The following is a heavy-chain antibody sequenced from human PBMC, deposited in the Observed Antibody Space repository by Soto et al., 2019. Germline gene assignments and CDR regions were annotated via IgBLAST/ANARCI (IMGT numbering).Heavy chain of an antibody. V-gene: IGHV1-3*01. CDR1: GYTFXXYA. CDR2: INAGNGNT. D-gene: IGHD2-21*02. J-gene: IGHJ2*01. CDR3: ARDTTTVVTHWYFDL. Sequence: QVQLVQSGAEXXKXXXXVKVSCKASGYTFXXYAMHWVRQAPGXXLEWMGWINAGNGNTKYSQTFQGRVTITRDTSASTAYMELSSLRSEDTAVYYCARDTTTVVTHWYFDLWGRGTLVTVSS.